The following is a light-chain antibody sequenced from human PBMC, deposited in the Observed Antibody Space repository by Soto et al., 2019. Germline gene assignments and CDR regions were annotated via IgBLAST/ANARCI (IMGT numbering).Light chain of an antibody. CDR3: QSYDSSLSGYVV. Sequence: QAVVTQPPSVSGAPVQRVTISCTGSSSNIGAGYDVHWYQQLPGTAPKLLIYGNSNRPSVVPDRFSGSKSGTSASLAITGLQDEVEADYYCQSYDSSLSGYVVFGGGTKLTVL. CDR2: GNS. J-gene: IGLJ2*01. V-gene: IGLV1-40*01. CDR1: SSNIGAGYD.